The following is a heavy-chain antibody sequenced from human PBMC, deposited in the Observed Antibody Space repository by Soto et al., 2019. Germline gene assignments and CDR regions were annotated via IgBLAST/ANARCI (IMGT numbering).Heavy chain of an antibody. CDR3: APTVPAAVSASGAFDI. V-gene: IGHV3-23*01. CDR1: GFTFSSYA. D-gene: IGHD2-2*01. Sequence: EVQLLESGGGLVQPGGSLRLSCAASGFTFSSYAMSWVRQAPGKGLEWVSAISGSGGSTYYADSVKGRFTISRDNSKNTLYLQMNSLRAEDTAVYYCAPTVPAAVSASGAFDIWGQGTMVTVSS. J-gene: IGHJ3*02. CDR2: ISGSGGST.